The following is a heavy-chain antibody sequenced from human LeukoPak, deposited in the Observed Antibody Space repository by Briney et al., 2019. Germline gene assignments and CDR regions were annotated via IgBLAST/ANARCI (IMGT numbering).Heavy chain of an antibody. Sequence: ASVKVSCKASVYTFTIYDINWVRQATGQGLEWMGWMNPNSGNTGYAQKFQGRVTMTRNTSISTAYMELSSLRSEDTAVYYCARGGVTMVRGVFFPYYYYGMDVWGQGTTVTVSS. V-gene: IGHV1-8*01. CDR1: VYTFTIYD. D-gene: IGHD3-10*01. CDR2: MNPNSGNT. J-gene: IGHJ6*02. CDR3: ARGGVTMVRGVFFPYYYYGMDV.